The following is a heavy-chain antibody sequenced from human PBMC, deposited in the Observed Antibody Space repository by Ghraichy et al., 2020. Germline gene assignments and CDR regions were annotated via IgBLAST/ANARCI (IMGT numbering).Heavy chain of an antibody. CDR1: GGSISSSSYY. D-gene: IGHD2-2*02. Sequence: ESLNISCTVSGGSISSSSYYWGWIRQPPGKGLEWIGSIYYSGSTYYNPSLKSRVTISVDTSKNQFSLKLTSVTAADTAVYYCARVMYCSSSSCYNRNGMDVWGQGTTVTVSS. V-gene: IGHV4-39*07. CDR2: IYYSGST. J-gene: IGHJ6*02. CDR3: ARVMYCSSSSCYNRNGMDV.